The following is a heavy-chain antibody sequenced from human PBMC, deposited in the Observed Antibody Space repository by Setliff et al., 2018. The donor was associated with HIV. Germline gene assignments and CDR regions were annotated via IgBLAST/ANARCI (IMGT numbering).Heavy chain of an antibody. CDR1: GGSFSGYY. D-gene: IGHD3-3*01. J-gene: IGHJ6*03. CDR3: ARARFWSGYYTGDNYYYMDV. Sequence: PSETLSLTCAVYGGSFSGYYWSWIRQTPGKGPERIGEIDHSGGTKYNPSLKSRVTISLDTSKNQFSLKLSSVTAADTAVYYCARARFWSGYYTGDNYYYMDVWGKGTTVTVSS. CDR2: IDHSGGT. V-gene: IGHV4-34*01.